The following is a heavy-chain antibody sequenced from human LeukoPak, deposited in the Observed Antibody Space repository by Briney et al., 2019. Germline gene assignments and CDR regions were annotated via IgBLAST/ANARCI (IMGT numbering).Heavy chain of an antibody. D-gene: IGHD3-22*01. CDR1: GYTFTSYD. V-gene: IGHV1-8*01. J-gene: IGHJ4*02. Sequence: GASVTVFCKASGYTFTSYDINWVRQAPGQGLEWMGWMNPNSGNTGYAQKFQGRVTMTRDTSTSTVYMELSSLRSEDTAVYYCARDLQPLFNYYDSSGENDYWGQGTLVTVSS. CDR3: ARDLQPLFNYYDSSGENDY. CDR2: MNPNSGNT.